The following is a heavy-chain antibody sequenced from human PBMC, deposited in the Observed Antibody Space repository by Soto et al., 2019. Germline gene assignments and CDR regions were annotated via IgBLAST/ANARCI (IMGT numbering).Heavy chain of an antibody. CDR3: ARREIQGPIDY. Sequence: QVQLQESGPGLVKPSDTLSLTCAVSGYSISSRNWWGWIRQPPGKGLEWIGYIYYSGTTYYNPSLKIRGTMSVDTSKNQFSLKLTSVTAVDTAVYYCARREIQGPIDYWGQGTLVTVSS. CDR1: GYSISSRNW. D-gene: IGHD1-26*01. CDR2: IYYSGTT. V-gene: IGHV4-28*01. J-gene: IGHJ4*02.